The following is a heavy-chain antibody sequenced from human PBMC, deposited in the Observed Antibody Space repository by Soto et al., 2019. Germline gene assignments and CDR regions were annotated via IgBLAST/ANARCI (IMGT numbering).Heavy chain of an antibody. CDR3: VKVVGGTADY. V-gene: IGHV6-1*01. D-gene: IGHD1-26*01. Sequence: SQTISLTCVISWDSVATNSAAWNWIRQSPSRGLEWLGRTYYRSKWHNDYAVSVKSRIRINPDTSNKQFSLQLNSVNPEDTALYYGVKVVGGTADYWGQGTPVTVSS. CDR1: WDSVATNSAA. CDR2: TYYRSKWHN. J-gene: IGHJ4*02.